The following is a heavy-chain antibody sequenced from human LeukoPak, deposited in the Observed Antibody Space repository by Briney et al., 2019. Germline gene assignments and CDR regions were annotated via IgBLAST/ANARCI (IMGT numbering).Heavy chain of an antibody. CDR1: GYSFTSYW. V-gene: IGHV5-51*01. D-gene: IGHD5-12*01. CDR3: ARHLKRGYSGYDYGSGFDP. Sequence: GESLKISCKGSGYSFTSYWIGWVRQMPGKGLEWMGIIYPGDSDTRYSPSFQGQATISADKSISTAYLQCSSLKASDTAMYYCARHLKRGYSGYDYGSGFDPWGQGALVTVSS. CDR2: IYPGDSDT. J-gene: IGHJ5*02.